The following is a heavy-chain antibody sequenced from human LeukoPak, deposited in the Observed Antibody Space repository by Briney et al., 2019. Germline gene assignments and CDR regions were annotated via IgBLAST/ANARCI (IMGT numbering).Heavy chain of an antibody. J-gene: IGHJ6*03. D-gene: IGHD3-10*01. CDR2: ISWNSFSI. Sequence: GGSLRLSCAASGFTFDDYAMHWVRQAPGKGLEWVSGISWNSFSIGYADSVKGRFTISRDNAKNSLYLQMNSLRAEDTALYYXXXXSGNYLNYYYYMDVWGKGTTVTISS. CDR3: XXXSGNYLNYYYYMDV. CDR1: GFTFDDYA. V-gene: IGHV3-9*01.